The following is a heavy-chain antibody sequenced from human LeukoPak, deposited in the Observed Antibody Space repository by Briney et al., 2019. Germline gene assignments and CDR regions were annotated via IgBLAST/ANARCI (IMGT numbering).Heavy chain of an antibody. CDR1: GFTFSSYS. CDR2: ISSSSSTI. J-gene: IGHJ4*02. CDR3: ARDLEYSSSWYTFDY. D-gene: IGHD6-13*01. V-gene: IGHV3-48*04. Sequence: GGSLRLSCAASGFTFSSYSMNWVRQAPGKGLEWVSYISSSSSTIYYADSVKGRFTISRDNAKNSLYLQMNSLRAEDTAVYYCARDLEYSSSWYTFDYWGQGTLVTVSS.